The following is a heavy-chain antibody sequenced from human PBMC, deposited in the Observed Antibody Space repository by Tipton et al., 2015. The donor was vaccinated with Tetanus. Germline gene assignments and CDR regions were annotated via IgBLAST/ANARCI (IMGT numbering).Heavy chain of an antibody. J-gene: IGHJ2*01. D-gene: IGHD3-10*01. CDR3: ARAGRPLREIRRVYRAPLWYFAL. V-gene: IGHV4-4*07. CDR2: IYSSGDT. CDR1: GVSITDYY. Sequence: GLVKPSETLSLTCSVSGVSITDYYWTWIRQPAGKGLEWIGNIYSSGDTRSSPSLKSRVPLSEDTPKNQLSLTLPSVTAADTAVYYCARAGRPLREIRRVYRAPLWYFALWGRGTLVTVSS.